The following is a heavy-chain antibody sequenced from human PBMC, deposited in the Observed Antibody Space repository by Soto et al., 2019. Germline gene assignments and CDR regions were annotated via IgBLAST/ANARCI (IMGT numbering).Heavy chain of an antibody. V-gene: IGHV3-23*01. D-gene: IGHD6-6*01. J-gene: IGHJ6*02. CDR1: GFTFSSYA. Sequence: PGGSLRLSCAASGFTFSSYAMSWVRQAPGKGLEWVSAISGSGGSTYYADSVKGRFTISRDNSKNTLYLQMNSLRAEDTAVYYCASHKAARLFYYYGMDVWGQGTTVTVSS. CDR2: ISGSGGST. CDR3: ASHKAARLFYYYGMDV.